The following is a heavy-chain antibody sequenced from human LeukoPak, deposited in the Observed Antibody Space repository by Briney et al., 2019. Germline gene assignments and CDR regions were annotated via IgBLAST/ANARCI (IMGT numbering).Heavy chain of an antibody. V-gene: IGHV3-30*02. D-gene: IGHD3-3*01. CDR1: GFTFSSYG. Sequence: GGSLRLSCAASGFTFSSYGMHWVRQAPGKGLEWVAFIRYDGSNTFYADSVKGRFTISRDNSKNSLYLQMNSLRAEDTAVYYCAKKFLEWLSTDYWGQGTLVTVSS. J-gene: IGHJ4*02. CDR3: AKKFLEWLSTDY. CDR2: IRYDGSNT.